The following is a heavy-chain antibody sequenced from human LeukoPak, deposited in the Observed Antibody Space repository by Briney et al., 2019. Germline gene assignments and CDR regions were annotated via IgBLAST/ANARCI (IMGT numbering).Heavy chain of an antibody. J-gene: IGHJ4*02. CDR1: GFTFSDYY. CDR2: ISSSSTYT. Sequence: PGGSLRLSCAASGFTFSDYYMSWLRQAPGKGLEWVSYISSSSTYTMYADSVKGRFTISRDNAKNSLYLQMNSLRAEDTAVYYCARGGALIIAAVGYYWGQGTLVTVSS. D-gene: IGHD6-13*01. CDR3: ARGGALIIAAVGYY. V-gene: IGHV3-11*06.